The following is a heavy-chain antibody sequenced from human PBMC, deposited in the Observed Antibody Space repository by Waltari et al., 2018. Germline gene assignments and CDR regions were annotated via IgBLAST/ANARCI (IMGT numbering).Heavy chain of an antibody. V-gene: IGHV4-38-2*01. CDR3: VRSGLGYCTSSTCYKNDD. D-gene: IGHD2-2*02. CDR2: IYHGGIT. CDR1: GYLINSGSY. Sequence: QVQLQESGPGLVRPSETLSLPCRVSGYLINSGSYWGWVRQPPGKGLQWIGSIYHGGITYYNPSLKSRLTLSVDTSRNQFSLKLTSVTAADTAIYYCVRSGLGYCTSSTCYKNDDWGQGTLVTVSS. J-gene: IGHJ4*02.